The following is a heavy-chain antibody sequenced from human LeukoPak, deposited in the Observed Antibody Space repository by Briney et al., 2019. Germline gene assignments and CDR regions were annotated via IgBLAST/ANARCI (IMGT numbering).Heavy chain of an antibody. V-gene: IGHV5-51*01. CDR1: GYTFANYW. CDR2: IYPGDSDT. J-gene: IGHJ4*02. CDR3: ARYYYDSSGYYYYFDY. D-gene: IGHD3-22*01. Sequence: GESLKISCKVSGYTFANYWIGWVRQMPGKGLEWMGIIYPGDSDTRYSPSFQGQVTISADKSISTAYLQWSSLRASDTAMYYCARYYYDSSGYYYYFDYWGQGTLVTVSS.